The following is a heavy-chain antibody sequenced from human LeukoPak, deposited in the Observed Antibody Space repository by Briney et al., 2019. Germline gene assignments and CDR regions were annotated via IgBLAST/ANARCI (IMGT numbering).Heavy chain of an antibody. CDR3: AKDYSQWLALDY. D-gene: IGHD6-19*01. V-gene: IGHV3-23*01. J-gene: IGHJ4*02. CDR2: ISGSGGST. Sequence: GGSLRLSCAASGSTFSSYAMSWVRQAPGKGLEWVSAISGSGGSTYYADSVKGRFTISRDNSKNTLYLQMNSLRAEDTAVYYCAKDYSQWLALDYWGQGTLVTVSS. CDR1: GSTFSSYA.